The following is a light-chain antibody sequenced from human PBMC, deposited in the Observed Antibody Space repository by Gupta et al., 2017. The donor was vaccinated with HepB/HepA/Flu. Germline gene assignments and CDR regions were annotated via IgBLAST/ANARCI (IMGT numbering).Light chain of an antibody. V-gene: IGLV2-11*01. J-gene: IGLJ2*01. CDR2: DVS. CDR1: SSDVGGYNY. CDR3: CSYAVIDTLV. Sequence: QSALTQPRSVSGSPGLSVTISCTGTSSDVGGYNYVSWYQQHSGKAPKLMIYDVSKRPSGFPDRFSGSKSGNTASLTISGLQVEDEADYYCCSYAVIDTLVFGGGTTLTVL.